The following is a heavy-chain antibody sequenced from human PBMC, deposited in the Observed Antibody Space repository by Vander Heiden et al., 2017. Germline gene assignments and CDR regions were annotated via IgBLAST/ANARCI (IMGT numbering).Heavy chain of an antibody. J-gene: IGHJ3*02. CDR3: ARESAVERIAFDI. V-gene: IGHV3-74*03. D-gene: IGHD2-2*01. CDR2: INSDGSST. Sequence: EVQLEESGGGLVQPGGSLRLSCSASGFTFSRFWMHWVRQAPGKGLVWVSRINSDGSSTMYADTVKGRFTISRDNAKNTVYLQMNSLRADDTAIYYCARESAVERIAFDIWGQGTMVTVSS. CDR1: GFTFSRFW.